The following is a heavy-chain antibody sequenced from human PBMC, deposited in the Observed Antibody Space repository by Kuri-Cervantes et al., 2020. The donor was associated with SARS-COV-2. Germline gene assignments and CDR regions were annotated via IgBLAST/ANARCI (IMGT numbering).Heavy chain of an antibody. CDR1: GYTFTSYG. D-gene: IGHD3-3*01. CDR2: ISAYNGNT. J-gene: IGHJ5*02. Sequence: ASVKVSCKASGYTFTSYGISWVRQAPGQGLEWMGWISAYNGNTNYAQKLQGRVTMTTDTSTSTAYMELRSLRSDDTAVYYCARDRSPSKVRFWSAQGWFDPWGQGTLVTVSS. CDR3: ARDRSPSKVRFWSAQGWFDP. V-gene: IGHV1-18*01.